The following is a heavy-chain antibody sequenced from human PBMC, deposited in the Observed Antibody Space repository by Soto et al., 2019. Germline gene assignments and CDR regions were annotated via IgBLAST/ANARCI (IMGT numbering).Heavy chain of an antibody. CDR1: GFTFSHYG. J-gene: IGHJ4*02. CDR3: AKDGAPRYCGRSSCHPSGVY. CDR2: ISYDGSHK. Sequence: QVQLVESGGGVVQPGRSLRLSCAGSGFTFSHYGLHWVLQAPGKGLEWVTVISYDGSHKYYADSVKGRFTISRDNSNNMLDMQKDSLRAEDTAVYYCAKDGAPRYCGRSSCHPSGVYWVQGTLVTVPS. V-gene: IGHV3-30*18. D-gene: IGHD2-15*01.